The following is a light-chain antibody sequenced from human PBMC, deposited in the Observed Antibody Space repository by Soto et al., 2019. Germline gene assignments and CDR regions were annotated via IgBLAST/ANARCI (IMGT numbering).Light chain of an antibody. Sequence: QSALTQPASVSGSPGRSITISCTGSSSDVGDYNYVAWYQQHPDNAPKLMIFDVSSRASGVSNRFSGSKSGSTASLTISGLQAEDEADYCCSSYSSSGTLYVFGTGTKLTVL. V-gene: IGLV2-14*03. CDR3: SSYSSSGTLYV. J-gene: IGLJ1*01. CDR1: SSDVGDYNY. CDR2: DVS.